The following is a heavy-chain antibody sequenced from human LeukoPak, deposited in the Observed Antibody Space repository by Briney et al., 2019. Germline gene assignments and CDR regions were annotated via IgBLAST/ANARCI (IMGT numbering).Heavy chain of an antibody. CDR2: TYYSGST. CDR3: ATTYCSSTSCYYYMDV. Sequence: PSETLSLTCTVSGGSITTYYWSWIRQAPGKGLEWIGYTYYSGSTDYKPSLKSRVTISVDTSKSQFSLRLSSVTAADTAVYYCATTYCSSTSCYYYMDVWGKGTTVTVSS. CDR1: GGSITTYY. V-gene: IGHV4-59*01. D-gene: IGHD2-2*01. J-gene: IGHJ6*03.